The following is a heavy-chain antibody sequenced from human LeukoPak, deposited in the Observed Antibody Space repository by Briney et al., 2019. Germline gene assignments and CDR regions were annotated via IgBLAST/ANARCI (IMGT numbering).Heavy chain of an antibody. CDR2: ISGSGGNT. D-gene: IGHD3-22*01. J-gene: IGHJ1*01. V-gene: IGHV3-23*01. CDR3: AKEGGDYYDSSSDPPGTYFQH. Sequence: PGGSLRLSCAASGFTFSSYAMSWVRQTPGKGLEWVSAISGSGGNTYYADSVKGRFTISRDNSKNTLYLQMNSLRAEDTAVYYCAKEGGDYYDSSSDPPGTYFQHWGQGTLVTVSS. CDR1: GFTFSSYA.